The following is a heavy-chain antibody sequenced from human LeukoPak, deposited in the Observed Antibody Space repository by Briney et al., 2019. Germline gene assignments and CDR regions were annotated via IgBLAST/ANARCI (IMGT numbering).Heavy chain of an antibody. J-gene: IGHJ3*02. V-gene: IGHV3-30*04. CDR3: ARESVGRITMIVNLVRGAFDI. CDR2: ISYDGSNK. Sequence: PGGSLRLSCAASGFTFSSYAMHWVRQAPGKGLEWVAVISYDGSNKYYAGSVKGRFTISRDNSKNTLYLQMNSLRAGDTAVYYCARESVGRITMIVNLVRGAFDIWGQGTMVTVSS. D-gene: IGHD3-22*01. CDR1: GFTFSSYA.